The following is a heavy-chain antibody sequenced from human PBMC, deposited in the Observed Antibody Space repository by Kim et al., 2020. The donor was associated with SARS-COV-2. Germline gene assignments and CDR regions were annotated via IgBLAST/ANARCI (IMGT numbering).Heavy chain of an antibody. V-gene: IGHV3-43*01. CDR3: AKGDYFDY. Sequence: GGSTYDADSVKGRFTISRDNSKNSLYLQMNSLRTEDTALYYCAKGDYFDYWGQGTLVTVSS. CDR2: GGST. J-gene: IGHJ4*02.